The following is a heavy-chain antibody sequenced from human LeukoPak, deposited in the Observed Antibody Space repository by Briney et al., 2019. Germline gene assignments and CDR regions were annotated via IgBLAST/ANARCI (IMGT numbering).Heavy chain of an antibody. J-gene: IGHJ4*02. D-gene: IGHD3-10*01. CDR1: GGTFSSYA. Sequence: GASVKVSCKASGGTFSSYAISWVRQAPGQGLEWMGGIIPIFGTANYTQKFQGRVTITTDESTSTAYMELSSLRSEDTAVYYCARDQPSGSQEDWGQGTLVTVSS. CDR3: ARDQPSGSQED. V-gene: IGHV1-69*05. CDR2: IIPIFGTA.